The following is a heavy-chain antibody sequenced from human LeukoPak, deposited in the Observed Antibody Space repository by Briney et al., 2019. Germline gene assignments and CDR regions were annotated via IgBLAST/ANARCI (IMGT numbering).Heavy chain of an antibody. CDR1: GFTFSNYW. V-gene: IGHV3-74*01. J-gene: IGHJ4*02. CDR3: VRQAVSGDSGIAY. D-gene: IGHD4-17*01. CDR2: INPDGSSS. Sequence: GGSLILSCAASGFTFSNYWMRWVRQAPGKGLEWVSRINPDGSSSNYADSVKGRFTMSRDNAKSMVYLQMDGLRAEDTAVFSCVRQAVSGDSGIAYWGRGVLVTVSS.